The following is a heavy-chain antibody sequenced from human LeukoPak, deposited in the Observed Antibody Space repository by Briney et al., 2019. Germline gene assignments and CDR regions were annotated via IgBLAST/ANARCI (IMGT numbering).Heavy chain of an antibody. Sequence: GGSLRLSCATSGFIFSGYYMSWIRQAPGKGLEWVSYISGSGNDISYADSVKGRFTISRDNAKGSLYLQMNSLRAEDTAVYYCALRGYDYVWGSYRLNWGQGTLVTVSS. CDR1: GFIFSGYY. CDR2: ISGSGNDI. CDR3: ALRGYDYVWGSYRLN. J-gene: IGHJ4*02. D-gene: IGHD3-16*02. V-gene: IGHV3-11*01.